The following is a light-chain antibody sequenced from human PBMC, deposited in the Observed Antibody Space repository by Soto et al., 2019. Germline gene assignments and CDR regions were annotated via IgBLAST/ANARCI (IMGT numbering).Light chain of an antibody. J-gene: IGLJ1*01. CDR1: TSDVGSYDL. CDR2: EVS. Sequence: QSVLTQPASVSGSPGQSITISCTGTTSDVGSYDLVSWYQQHPGKAPKIMIYEVSKRPSGDSNRFSGSKSGNTASLTVSGLQAEDEADYYCCSYAGGRSPYVFGTGTEVTVL. CDR3: CSYAGGRSPYV. V-gene: IGLV2-23*02.